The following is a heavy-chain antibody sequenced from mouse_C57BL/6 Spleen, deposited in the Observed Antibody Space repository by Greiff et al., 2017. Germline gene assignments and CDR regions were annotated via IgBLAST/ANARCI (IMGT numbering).Heavy chain of an antibody. CDR2: IDPETGGT. CDR1: GYTFTDYE. J-gene: IGHJ4*01. V-gene: IGHV1-15*01. CDR3: TRRRGWSYAMDY. Sequence: SGAELVRPGASVTLSCKASGYTFTDYEMHWVKQTPVHGLEWIGAIDPETGGTAYNQKFKGKAILTADKSSSTAYMELRSLTSEDSAVYYCTRRRGWSYAMDYWGQGTSVTVSS. D-gene: IGHD2-3*01.